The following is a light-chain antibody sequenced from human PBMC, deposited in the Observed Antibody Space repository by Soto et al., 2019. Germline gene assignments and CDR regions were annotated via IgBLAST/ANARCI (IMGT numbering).Light chain of an antibody. CDR2: GNS. CDR1: SSNIGAGYD. J-gene: IGLJ1*01. Sequence: QSVLTQPPSVSGAPGQRVTISCTGSSSNIGAGYDVHWYQQLPGTAPKLLIYGNSNRPSGVPDRFSGSKSGTSASLAITGLQAEDEADYYCSSYTTRTTLYVFGSGTKVTVL. CDR3: SSYTTRTTLYV. V-gene: IGLV1-40*01.